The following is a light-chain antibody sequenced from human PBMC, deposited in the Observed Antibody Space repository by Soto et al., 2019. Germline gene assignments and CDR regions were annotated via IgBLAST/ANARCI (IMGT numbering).Light chain of an antibody. V-gene: IGKV3-20*01. CDR1: QSVSSSY. J-gene: IGKJ2*02. CDR3: QQYDSSPCT. Sequence: EIVLTQSPGTLSLSPGERATLSCRASQSVSSSYLAWYQQKPGQAPRLLIYGASSRATGIPDRFSGSGSGTDFTLTISRLEPEDFAVYYCQQYDSSPCTFGQWTKLAIK. CDR2: GAS.